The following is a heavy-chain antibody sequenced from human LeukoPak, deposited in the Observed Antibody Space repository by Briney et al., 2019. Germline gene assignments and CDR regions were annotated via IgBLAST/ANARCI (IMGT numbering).Heavy chain of an antibody. CDR2: INHSGST. CDR3: ARGIAAAGTHPCFDY. Sequence: PSETLSLTCAVYGGSFSGYYWSWIRQPPGKGLEWIGEINHSGSTNYNPSLKSRVTISVDTSENQFSLKLSSVTAADTAVYYCARGIAAAGTHPCFDYWGQGTLVTVSS. J-gene: IGHJ4*02. D-gene: IGHD6-13*01. V-gene: IGHV4-34*01. CDR1: GGSFSGYY.